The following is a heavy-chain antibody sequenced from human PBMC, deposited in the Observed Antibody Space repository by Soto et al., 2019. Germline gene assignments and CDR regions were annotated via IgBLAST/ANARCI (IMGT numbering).Heavy chain of an antibody. D-gene: IGHD6-19*01. CDR2: ISYDGSNK. CDR3: AKLVNSRSSDETLRDY. V-gene: IGHV3-30*18. J-gene: IGHJ4*02. CDR1: GFTFSSYG. Sequence: QVQLVESGGGVVQPGRSLRLSCAASGFTFSSYGMHWVRQAPGKGLEWVAVISYDGSNKYYADSVKGRFTISRDNSKNTLYLQMNSLRAEDTAVYYCAKLVNSRSSDETLRDYWGQGTLVTVSS.